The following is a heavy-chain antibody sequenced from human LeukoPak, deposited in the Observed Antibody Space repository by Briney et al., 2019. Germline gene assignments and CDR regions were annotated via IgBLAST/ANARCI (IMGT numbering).Heavy chain of an antibody. D-gene: IGHD7-27*01. CDR1: GFTFSSYE. CDR2: ISGSGGST. J-gene: IGHJ4*02. CDR3: AKGPDWGNYFDY. V-gene: IGHV3-23*01. Sequence: PGGSLRLSCAASGFTFSSYEMNWVRQAPGKGLEWVSAISGSGGSTYYADSVKGRFTISRDNSKNTLYLQMNSLRAEDTAVYYCAKGPDWGNYFDYWGQGTLVTVSS.